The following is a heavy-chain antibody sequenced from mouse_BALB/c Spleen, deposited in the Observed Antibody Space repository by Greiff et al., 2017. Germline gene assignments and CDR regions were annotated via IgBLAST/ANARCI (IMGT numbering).Heavy chain of an antibody. J-gene: IGHJ3*01. V-gene: IGHV3-8*02. D-gene: IGHD1-1*01. CDR1: GDSITSGY. CDR3: ARCDLLLRSFAY. Sequence: EVQLVESGPSLVKPSQTLSLTCSVTGDSITSGYWNWIRKFPGNKLEYMGYISYSGSTYYNPSLKSRISITRDTSKNQYYLQLNSVTTEDTATYYCARCDLLLRSFAYWGQGTLVTVSA. CDR2: ISYSGST.